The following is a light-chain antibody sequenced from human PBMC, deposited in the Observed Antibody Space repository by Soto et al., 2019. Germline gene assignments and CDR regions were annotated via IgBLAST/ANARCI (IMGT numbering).Light chain of an antibody. Sequence: EVVITLSPATLSVSPGERATLSCRASESVSSNLAWYQQRPGQAPRLVIYDTSSRASGIPDRFSGRGSGTEFTLTISSLQPDDCATYYCHTYNRYSLHTFGQGTKVE. J-gene: IGKJ2*01. CDR2: DTS. V-gene: IGKV3D-15*01. CDR1: ESVSSN. CDR3: HTYNRYSLHT.